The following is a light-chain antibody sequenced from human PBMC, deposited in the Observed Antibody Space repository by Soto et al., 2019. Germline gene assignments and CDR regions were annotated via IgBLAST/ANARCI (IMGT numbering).Light chain of an antibody. J-gene: IGKJ1*01. CDR3: QQYNNWPQT. CDR2: GAS. Sequence: EIVMTQSPATLSVSPGERATLSCRASQSVSSNLAWYQQKPGRAPRLLIYGASTRATGIPARFTGSGSGTEFTLTISSLQSEDLAVYYCQQYNNWPQTFGQGTKVDIK. CDR1: QSVSSN. V-gene: IGKV3-15*01.